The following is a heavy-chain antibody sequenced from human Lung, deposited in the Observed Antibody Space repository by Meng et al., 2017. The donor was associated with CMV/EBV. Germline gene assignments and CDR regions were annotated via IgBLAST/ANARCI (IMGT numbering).Heavy chain of an antibody. D-gene: IGHD2/OR15-2a*01. CDR3: AKAHGLSTYFSLGYGLDV. CDR1: GFIFSTYA. V-gene: IGHV3-30*02. J-gene: IGHJ6*02. Sequence: SCAASGFIFSTYAMHWVRQAPGKGLEWVAFILYDGSDKYYADSVKGRFTISRDNSKNTLYLQVSSLRPEDTAVYYCAKAHGLSTYFSLGYGLDVWGQGTTVTVSS. CDR2: ILYDGSDK.